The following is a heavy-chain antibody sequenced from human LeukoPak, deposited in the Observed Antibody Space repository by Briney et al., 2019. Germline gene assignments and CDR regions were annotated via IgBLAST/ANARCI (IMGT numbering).Heavy chain of an antibody. Sequence: PGRSLRLSCAASGFTFDDYAMHWVRQAPGKGLEWVSGISWNSGSIGYADSVKGRFTISRDNAKNSLYLQMNSLRAEDTALYYCAKDGLRYGDQAYYFDYWGQGALVTVSS. CDR1: GFTFDDYA. CDR3: AKDGLRYGDQAYYFDY. V-gene: IGHV3-9*01. D-gene: IGHD4-17*01. CDR2: ISWNSGSI. J-gene: IGHJ4*02.